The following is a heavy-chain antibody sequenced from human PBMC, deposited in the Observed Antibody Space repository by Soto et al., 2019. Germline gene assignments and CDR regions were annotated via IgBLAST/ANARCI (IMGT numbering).Heavy chain of an antibody. CDR3: AREGVAPYYYSGMDV. D-gene: IGHD5-12*01. V-gene: IGHV1-18*01. J-gene: IGHJ6*02. Sequence: ASVKVSCKASGYTFTRSGISWVRQAPGQGLEWMGWISTYNGDTNYAQTFQGRVNMTTDTSTSTVHMEVRSLRSDDTAVYYCAREGVAPYYYSGMDVWGQGTPVTVSS. CDR2: ISTYNGDT. CDR1: GYTFTRSG.